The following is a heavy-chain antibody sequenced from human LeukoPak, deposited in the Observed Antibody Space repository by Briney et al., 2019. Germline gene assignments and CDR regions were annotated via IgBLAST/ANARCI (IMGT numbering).Heavy chain of an antibody. CDR3: ARVPRSIAAVTP. CDR1: GGSISSYY. D-gene: IGHD6-13*01. J-gene: IGHJ4*02. V-gene: IGHV4-59*08. CDR2: IYYSGST. Sequence: SETLSLTCTVSGGSISSYYWNWIRQPPGKGLEWIGYIYYSGSTNYNPSLKSRVTISVDTSKNQFSLKLSSVTAADTAVYYCARVPRSIAAVTPWGQGTLVTVSS.